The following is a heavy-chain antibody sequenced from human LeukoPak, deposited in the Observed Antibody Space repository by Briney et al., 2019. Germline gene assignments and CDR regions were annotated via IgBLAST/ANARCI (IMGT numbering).Heavy chain of an antibody. J-gene: IGHJ6*02. V-gene: IGHV4-30-4*01. D-gene: IGHD2-2*01. Sequence: SQTLSLTCTVSGGSISSGDYCWSWIRQPPGKGLEWIGYIYYSGSTYYNPSLKSRVTISVDTSKNQFSLKLSSVTAADTAVYYCARGQYCSSTSCYLSGMDVWGQGTTVTVSS. CDR2: IYYSGST. CDR1: GGSISSGDYC. CDR3: ARGQYCSSTSCYLSGMDV.